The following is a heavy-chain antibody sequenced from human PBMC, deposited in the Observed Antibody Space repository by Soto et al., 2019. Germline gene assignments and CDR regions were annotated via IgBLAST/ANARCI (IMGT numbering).Heavy chain of an antibody. D-gene: IGHD3-22*01. V-gene: IGHV3-30-3*01. J-gene: IGHJ3*02. CDR2: ISYDGSNK. CDR1: GFTFSSYA. CDR3: ARGSYYYDSSGPSGFDI. Sequence: QVQLVESGGGVVQPGRSLRLSCAASGFTFSSYAMHWVRQAPGKGLEWVAVISYDGSNKYYADSVKGRFTISRDNSKNTLYLQMNSLRVEDTAVYYCARGSYYYDSSGPSGFDIWGQGTMVTVSS.